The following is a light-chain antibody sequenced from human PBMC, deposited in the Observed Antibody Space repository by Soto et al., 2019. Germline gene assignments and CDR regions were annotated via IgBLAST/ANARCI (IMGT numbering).Light chain of an antibody. V-gene: IGLV2-14*01. J-gene: IGLJ1*01. Sequence: QSALTQPASVSGSPGQSITISCTGTSSDVGGYNYVSWYQQHPGKAPKLMIYEVTNRPSGVSHRFSGSKSGNTASLTISGLQAEDEADYYCSSYTTASTDVFGTGTKGTVL. CDR2: EVT. CDR3: SSYTTASTDV. CDR1: SSDVGGYNY.